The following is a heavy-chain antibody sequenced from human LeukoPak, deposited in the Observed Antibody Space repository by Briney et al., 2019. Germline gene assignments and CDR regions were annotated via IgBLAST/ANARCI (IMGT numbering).Heavy chain of an antibody. J-gene: IGHJ5*02. V-gene: IGHV1-2*02. CDR3: ARGGGVWFGDERFNWFDP. CDR2: INPNSGGT. CDR1: GYTFTGYY. Sequence: ASVKVSCKASGYTFTGYYMHWVRQAPGQGLEWMGWINPNSGGTNYAQKFQGRVAMTRDTSISTAYMELSRLRSDDTAVYYCARGGGVWFGDERFNWFDPWGQETLVTVSS. D-gene: IGHD3-10*01.